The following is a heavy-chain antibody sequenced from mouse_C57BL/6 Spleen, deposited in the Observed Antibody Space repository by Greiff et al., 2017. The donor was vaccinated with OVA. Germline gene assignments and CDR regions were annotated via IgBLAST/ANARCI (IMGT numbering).Heavy chain of an antibody. V-gene: IGHV1-59*01. CDR1: GYTFTSYW. CDR2: IDPSDSYT. Sequence: QVQLQQPGAELVRPGTSVKLSCKASGYTFTSYWMHWVKQRPGQGLEWIGVIDPSDSYTNYNQKFKGKATLTVYTSSSTADMQLSSLPSEDSAVYYCARLRYAMDYWGTGTSVTVSS. CDR3: ARLRYAMDY. J-gene: IGHJ4*01.